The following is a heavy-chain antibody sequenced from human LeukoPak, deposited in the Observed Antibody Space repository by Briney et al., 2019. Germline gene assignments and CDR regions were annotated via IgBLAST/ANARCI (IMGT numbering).Heavy chain of an antibody. V-gene: IGHV3-11*01. CDR3: ARDSAVAGSRYYGMDV. Sequence: GGSLGLSCAASGFTFSDYYMSWIRQAPGKGLEWVSYISSSGSTIYYADSVKGRFTISRDNAKNSLYLQMNSLRAEDTAVYYCARDSAVAGSRYYGMDVWGQGTTVTVSS. J-gene: IGHJ6*02. CDR1: GFTFSDYY. D-gene: IGHD6-19*01. CDR2: ISSSGSTI.